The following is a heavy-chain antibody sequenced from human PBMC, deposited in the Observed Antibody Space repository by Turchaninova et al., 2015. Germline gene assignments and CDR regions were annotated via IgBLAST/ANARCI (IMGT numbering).Heavy chain of an antibody. CDR1: GFTFSSYW. V-gene: IGHV3-7*01. Sequence: EVQLVESGGGLVQPGGSLRLSCAASGFTFSSYWMSWVRQAPGKGLEWVANIKQDGSEKYYVDTVKGRFTFAKDNAKNSLSLQMNKLTAEDTAVYYCARRRVVVAPYYYYHLDVWGKGTTVTVSS. CDR3: ARRRVVVAPYYYYHLDV. D-gene: IGHD2-15*01. J-gene: IGHJ6*03. CDR2: IKQDGSEK.